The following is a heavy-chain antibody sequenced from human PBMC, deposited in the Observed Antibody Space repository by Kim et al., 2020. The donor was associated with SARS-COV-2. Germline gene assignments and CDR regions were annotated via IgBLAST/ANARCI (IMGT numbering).Heavy chain of an antibody. J-gene: IGHJ5*02. CDR2: IHHGGKT. Sequence: SETLSLTCAVSGGSISSSNWWNWVRQPPGMGLEWIGEIHHGGKTNYTPSLKSRVIISIDKSTNQFSLNLSSVTAADTAVYFCSRCPVLSDLFCFDPWGQG. D-gene: IGHD3-9*01. CDR1: GGSISSSNW. V-gene: IGHV4-4*02. CDR3: SRCPVLSDLFCFDP.